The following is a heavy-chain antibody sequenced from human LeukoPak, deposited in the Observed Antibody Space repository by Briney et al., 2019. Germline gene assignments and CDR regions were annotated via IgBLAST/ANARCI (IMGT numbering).Heavy chain of an antibody. CDR2: ISISGGNT. J-gene: IGHJ3*02. V-gene: IGHV3-23*01. CDR3: AKVAGSGRPNWAFDI. Sequence: PGGSLRLSCAASGFTFGNYAMTWVRLAPGKGLEWVSSISISGGNTYYADSVNGRFIISRDNSKNTLSLQMNSLRAEDTAVYYCAKVAGSGRPNWAFDIWGQGTMVTVSP. CDR1: GFTFGNYA. D-gene: IGHD3-10*01.